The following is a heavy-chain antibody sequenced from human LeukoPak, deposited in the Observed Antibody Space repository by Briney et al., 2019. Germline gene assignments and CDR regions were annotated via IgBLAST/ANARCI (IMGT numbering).Heavy chain of an antibody. J-gene: IGHJ4*02. CDR1: XFTFSSYA. CDR3: AKGAILWFGELLGDFDY. D-gene: IGHD3-10*01. CDR2: XSGSGGST. V-gene: IGHV3-23*01. Sequence: SXXLSXAASXFTFSSYAMSWVRQAPGKGLEWVSXXSGSGGSTYYADSVKGRFTISRDNSKNTLYLQMNSLRAEDTAVYYCAKGAILWFGELLGDFDYWGQGTLVTVSS.